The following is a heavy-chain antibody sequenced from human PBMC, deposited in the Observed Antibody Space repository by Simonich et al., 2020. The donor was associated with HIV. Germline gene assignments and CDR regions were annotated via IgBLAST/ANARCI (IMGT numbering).Heavy chain of an antibody. V-gene: IGHV4-34*01. J-gene: IGHJ4*02. D-gene: IGHD5-12*01. Sequence: QVHLQQWGAGLLKPSETLSLTCAVYGGSFSGYYWNWIRQPPGKGLEWIGEIDHSGSTDYNPSLKSRVTISVDTSKNQFSLKLSSVTAADTAVFYCARRSGYDLDYWGQGTLVTVSS. CDR1: GGSFSGYY. CDR2: IDHSGST. CDR3: ARRSGYDLDY.